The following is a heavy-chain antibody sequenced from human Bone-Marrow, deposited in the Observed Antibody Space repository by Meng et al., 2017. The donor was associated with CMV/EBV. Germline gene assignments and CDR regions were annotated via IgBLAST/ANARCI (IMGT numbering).Heavy chain of an antibody. D-gene: IGHD2-15*01. CDR3: ARGLRTGYFYYYGMAV. CDR1: GFTFSSYS. V-gene: IGHV3-48*04. J-gene: IGHJ6*02. CDR2: ISSSSSTI. Sequence: LKISCAASGFTFSSYSMNWVRQAPGKGLEWVSYISSSSSTIYYADSVKGRFTISRDNAKNSLYLQMNSLRAEDTALYYCARGLRTGYFYYYGMAVWGQGTTVTVSS.